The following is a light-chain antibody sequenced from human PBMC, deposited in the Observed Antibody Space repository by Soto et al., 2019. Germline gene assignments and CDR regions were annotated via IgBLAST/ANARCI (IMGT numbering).Light chain of an antibody. J-gene: IGKJ2*01. CDR3: QHYSGWPPV. Sequence: EIVMTQSPVTLSVSPGERSTLSCRASQSVSSNVAWYQQKPGQAPGLLIYQTSARATGIPGRFSGSGSGTDFTLTISNLQSEDFALYYCQHYSGWPPVFGQGTKGDIK. V-gene: IGKV3-15*01. CDR1: QSVSSN. CDR2: QTS.